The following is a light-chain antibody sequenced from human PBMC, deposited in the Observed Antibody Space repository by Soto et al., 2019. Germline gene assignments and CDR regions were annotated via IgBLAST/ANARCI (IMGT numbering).Light chain of an antibody. CDR2: DVS. V-gene: IGKV1-5*01. CDR1: QNVTTW. CDR3: QQYDSYRT. J-gene: IGKJ1*01. Sequence: DIQMTQSPSTLSASVGDRVPITCRASQNVTTWLAWYQHKPGKAPKLLLYDVSNLESGVPSRFSGSGSGTEFTLTISSLQSDDFATYFCQQYDSYRTFGQGTKVDIK.